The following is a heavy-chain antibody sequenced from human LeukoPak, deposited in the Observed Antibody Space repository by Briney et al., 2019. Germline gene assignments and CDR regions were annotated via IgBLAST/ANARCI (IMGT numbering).Heavy chain of an antibody. D-gene: IGHD3-16*01. Sequence: GRSLRFSCAASGFTFSSYAMHWVRQAPGKGLEWVAVISYDGSNKYYADSVKGRFTISRDNSKNTLYLQMNSLRAEDTAVYYCARGGGAWSYWGQGTLVTVSS. V-gene: IGHV3-30-3*01. CDR1: GFTFSSYA. J-gene: IGHJ4*02. CDR3: ARGGGAWSY. CDR2: ISYDGSNK.